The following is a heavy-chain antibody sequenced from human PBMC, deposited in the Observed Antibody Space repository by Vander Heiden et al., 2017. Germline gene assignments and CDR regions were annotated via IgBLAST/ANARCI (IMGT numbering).Heavy chain of an antibody. D-gene: IGHD6-6*01. CDR2: ISYDGSNK. CDR3: ARGVEYSSSGGMDV. J-gene: IGHJ6*02. V-gene: IGHV3-30-3*01. Sequence: QVQLVESGGGVVQPGRSLRLSCAASGFTLGSYAMHWVRQAPGKGLEWVAVISYDGSNKYYADSVKGRFTISRDNSKNTLYLQMNSLRAEDTAVYYCARGVEYSSSGGMDVWGQGTTVTVSS. CDR1: GFTLGSYA.